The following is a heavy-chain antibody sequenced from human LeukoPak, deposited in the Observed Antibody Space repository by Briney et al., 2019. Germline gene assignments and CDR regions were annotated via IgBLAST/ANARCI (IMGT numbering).Heavy chain of an antibody. V-gene: IGHV3-72*01. CDR1: GFSFSDHE. D-gene: IGHD2/OR15-2a*01. J-gene: IGHJ4*02. Sequence: GGSLRLSCAASGFSFSDHEMDWVRQASGKGQEWVGRIRNKANSYTTEYAASVRGRFTISREDSENSLYLQMNRLKTEDTAVYYCVSASAGLVEYWGQGTLVTVSS. CDR3: VSASAGLVEY. CDR2: IRNKANSYTT.